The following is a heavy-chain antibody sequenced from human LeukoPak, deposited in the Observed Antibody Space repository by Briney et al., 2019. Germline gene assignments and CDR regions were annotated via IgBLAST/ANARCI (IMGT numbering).Heavy chain of an antibody. Sequence: ASVKVSCKASGYTFTSYAMHWVRQAPGQRLEWMGWINAGNGNTKYSQKFQGRVTITRDTSASTAYMELSSLRSEDTAVYYCARECGSGSYYNLYYYYYYMDVWGKGTTVTVSS. CDR3: ARECGSGSYYNLYYYYYYMDV. J-gene: IGHJ6*03. D-gene: IGHD3-10*01. CDR2: INAGNGNT. V-gene: IGHV1-3*01. CDR1: GYTFTSYA.